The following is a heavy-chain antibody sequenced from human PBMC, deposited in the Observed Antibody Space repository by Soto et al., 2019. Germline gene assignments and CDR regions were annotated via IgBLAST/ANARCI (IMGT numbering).Heavy chain of an antibody. V-gene: IGHV1-3*01. Sequence: ASVKVSCKASGYTFTNYAVHWVRQAPGHRLEWMGWINAGNANTGYSQKFQDRVTMTRNTSASTAYMELSSLRSEDTAVYYCAREGGVACALYYYYYGMDVWGQGTTVTVSS. D-gene: IGHD3-3*01. CDR2: INAGNANT. CDR3: AREGGVACALYYYYYGMDV. CDR1: GYTFTNYA. J-gene: IGHJ6*02.